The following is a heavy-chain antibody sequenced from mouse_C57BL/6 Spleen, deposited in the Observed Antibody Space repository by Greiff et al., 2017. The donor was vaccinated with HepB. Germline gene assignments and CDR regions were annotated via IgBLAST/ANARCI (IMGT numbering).Heavy chain of an antibody. D-gene: IGHD2-2*01. V-gene: IGHV5-9*01. CDR1: GFTFSSYT. CDR3: ARHGIYYGYDGAWFAY. CDR2: ISGGGGNT. J-gene: IGHJ3*01. Sequence: EVQRVESGGGLVKPGGSLKLSCAASGFTFSSYTMSWVRQTPEKRLEWVATISGGGGNTYYPDSVKGRFTISRDNAKNTLYLQMSSLRSEDTALYYCARHGIYYGYDGAWFAYWGQGTLVTVSA.